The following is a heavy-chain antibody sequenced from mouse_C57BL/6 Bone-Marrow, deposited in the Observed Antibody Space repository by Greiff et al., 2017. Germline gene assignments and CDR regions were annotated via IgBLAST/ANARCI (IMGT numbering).Heavy chain of an antibody. Sequence: QVQLQQSGAELVRPGTSVKVSCKASGYAFTNYLIEWVKQRPGQGLEWIGVINPGSGGTNYNEKFKGKATLTADKSSSTAYMQLSSLTSEDSAVYFCARKGQLRLRDYYAMDYWGQGTSVTVSS. CDR2: INPGSGGT. J-gene: IGHJ4*01. CDR3: ARKGQLRLRDYYAMDY. D-gene: IGHD3-2*02. CDR1: GYAFTNYL. V-gene: IGHV1-54*01.